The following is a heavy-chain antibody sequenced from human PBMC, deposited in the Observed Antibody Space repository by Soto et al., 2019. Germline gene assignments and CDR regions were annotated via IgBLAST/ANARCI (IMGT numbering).Heavy chain of an antibody. CDR3: ARGPAYIDGWRTFDL. J-gene: IGHJ4*02. CDR2: TYYNGDT. Sequence: SETLSLTCTVSDDSFRGAEYYWSWIRQPLGKGPERIGYTYYNGDTKYSPALRSRVTMSEDTSKNQFSLRLSSVTAADTAVYFCARGPAYIDGWRTFDLWGRGILVTVSS. CDR1: DDSFRGAEYY. V-gene: IGHV4-61*08. D-gene: IGHD6-19*01.